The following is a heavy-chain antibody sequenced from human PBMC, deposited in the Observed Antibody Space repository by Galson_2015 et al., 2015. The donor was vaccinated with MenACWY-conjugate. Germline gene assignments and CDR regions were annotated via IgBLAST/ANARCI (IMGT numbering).Heavy chain of an antibody. CDR2: ISGSGGST. CDR3: AKSAVPVDFLNYYDTPPPDDAFDI. CDR1: GFTFSSYA. V-gene: IGHV3-23*01. Sequence: SLRLSCAASGFTFSSYAMSWVRQAPGKGLEWVSAISGSGGSTYYADSVKGRFTISRDNSKNTLYLQMNSLRAEDTAVYYCAKSAVPVDFLNYYDTPPPDDAFDIWGQGTMVTVSS. D-gene: IGHD3-22*01. J-gene: IGHJ3*02.